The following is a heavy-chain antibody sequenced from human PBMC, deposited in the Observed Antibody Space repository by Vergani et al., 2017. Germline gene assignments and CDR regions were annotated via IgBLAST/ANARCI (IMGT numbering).Heavy chain of an antibody. CDR1: GFTFSSYG. J-gene: IGHJ6*02. V-gene: IGHV3-30*18. CDR2: ISYAGSNK. Sequence: QVQMVESGGGVVQPGRSLRLSCAASGFTFSSYGMHWIRQAPGKGLEWVAVISYAGSNKYYADSVKGRFTISRDNSKNTLYLQMNSLRAENTAVYYCAKERGTGTTTLYYYYGMDVWGQGTTVTVSS. D-gene: IGHD1-7*01. CDR3: AKERGTGTTTLYYYYGMDV.